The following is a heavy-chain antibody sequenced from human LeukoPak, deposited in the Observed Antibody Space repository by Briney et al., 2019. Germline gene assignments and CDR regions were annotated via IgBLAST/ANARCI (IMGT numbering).Heavy chain of an antibody. CDR2: ISYDGSNK. J-gene: IGHJ4*02. Sequence: PGGSLRLSCAASGFTFSSYGMHWVRQAPGKGLEWVAVISYDGSNKYYADSVKGRFTISRDNSKNTLYLQMNGLRAEDTAVYYCAKERIADYFDYWGQGALVTVSS. D-gene: IGHD6-13*01. CDR1: GFTFSSYG. CDR3: AKERIADYFDY. V-gene: IGHV3-30*18.